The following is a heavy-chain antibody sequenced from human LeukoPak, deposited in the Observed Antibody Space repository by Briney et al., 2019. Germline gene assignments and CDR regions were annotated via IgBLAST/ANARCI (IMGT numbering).Heavy chain of an antibody. J-gene: IGHJ3*02. CDR3: ARDLTGAGGPIYAFDI. CDR1: GGSISSYY. CDR2: IYYSGST. Sequence: SEILSLTCTVSGGSISSYYWSWIRQPPGKGLEWIGYIYYSGSTNYNPSLKSRVTISVDTSKNQFSLKLSSVTAADTAVYYCARDLTGAGGPIYAFDIWGQGTMVTVSS. V-gene: IGHV4-59*01. D-gene: IGHD7-27*01.